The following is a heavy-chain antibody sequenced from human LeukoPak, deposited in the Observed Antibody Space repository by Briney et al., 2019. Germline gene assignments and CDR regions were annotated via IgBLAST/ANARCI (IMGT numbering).Heavy chain of an antibody. CDR2: IRQDGSNI. CDR1: GFTLSRHW. V-gene: IGHV3-7*01. Sequence: GGSLRLSCVASGFTLSRHWMSWVRQAPGKGLEWVASIRQDGSNIHYVESVKGRFLISRDNAGNSVSLQMSSLRAEDTAVYYCTDIVVVPAAIRPLGYWGQGTLVTVSS. CDR3: TDIVVVPAAIRPLGY. J-gene: IGHJ4*02. D-gene: IGHD2-2*02.